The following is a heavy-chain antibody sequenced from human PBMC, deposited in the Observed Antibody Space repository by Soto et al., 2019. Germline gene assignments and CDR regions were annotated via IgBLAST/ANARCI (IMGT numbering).Heavy chain of an antibody. V-gene: IGHV4-59*01. D-gene: IGHD3-10*01. CDR1: GGSISSYY. CDR2: IYYSGST. Sequence: SETLSLTCTVSGGSISSYYWSWIRQPPGKGLEWIGYIYYSGSTNYNPSLKSRVTISVDTSKNQFSLKLSSVTAADTAVYYCARGSTYYYYYYMDVWGKGTTVTVSS. J-gene: IGHJ6*03. CDR3: ARGSTYYYYYYMDV.